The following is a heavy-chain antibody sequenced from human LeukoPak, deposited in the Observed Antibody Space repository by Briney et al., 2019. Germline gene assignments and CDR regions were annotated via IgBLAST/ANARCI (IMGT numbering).Heavy chain of an antibody. CDR1: GFAFSDHW. V-gene: IGHV3-7*01. Sequence: PGGSLRLSCAASGFAFSDHWMIWARQAPGKGLEWVANINHDESKKYYVDSVEGRFTISRDNAKNSLYLQMNSLRAEDTAVYYCAISTYSSSPSWGQGTLVTVSS. J-gene: IGHJ5*02. CDR3: AISTYSSSPS. D-gene: IGHD6-6*01. CDR2: INHDESKK.